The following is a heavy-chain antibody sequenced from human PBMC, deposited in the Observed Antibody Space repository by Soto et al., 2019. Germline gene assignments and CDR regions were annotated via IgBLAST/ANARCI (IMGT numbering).Heavy chain of an antibody. CDR1: GGSISSGGYY. CDR2: IYYSGST. J-gene: IGHJ5*02. CDR3: VRRVLVRSSCWFDP. Sequence: QVQLQESGPGLVKPSQTLSLTCTVSGGSISSGGYYWSWIRQHPGKGLEWIGYIYYSGSTYYNPSLKSRVTISVDTSKNQFSLKLSSVTAADTAVYYCVRRVLVRSSCWFDPWGQGTLVTVSS. D-gene: IGHD1-26*01. V-gene: IGHV4-31*03.